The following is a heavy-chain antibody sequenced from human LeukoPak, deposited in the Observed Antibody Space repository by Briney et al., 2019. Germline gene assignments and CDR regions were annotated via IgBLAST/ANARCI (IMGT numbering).Heavy chain of an antibody. D-gene: IGHD6-19*01. J-gene: IGHJ4*02. CDR3: ARPRWRRSGWYGFRD. V-gene: IGHV1-2*02. CDR2: INPNSGGT. CDR1: GYTFTGYY. Sequence: GASVKVSCKASGYTFTGYYMHWVRQAPGQGLEWMGWINPNSGGTNYAQKFQGRVTMTRDTSISTAYMELSRLRSDDTAVYYCARPRWRRSGWYGFRDWGQGTLVTVSS.